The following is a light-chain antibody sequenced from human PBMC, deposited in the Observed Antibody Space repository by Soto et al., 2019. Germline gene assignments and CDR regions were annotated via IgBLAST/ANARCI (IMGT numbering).Light chain of an antibody. CDR2: EVS. J-gene: IGLJ3*02. CDR3: ISYRSGNTLV. Sequence: QSALTQPPSVSGSPGQSVTISCSGTSSDVGSYNRVSWYQQPPGTAPKLIIYEVSYRPSGVPDRFSGSKSGNAASLTISGLQAEDEADYSCISYRSGNTLVFGGGTKVTVL. CDR1: SSDVGSYNR. V-gene: IGLV2-18*02.